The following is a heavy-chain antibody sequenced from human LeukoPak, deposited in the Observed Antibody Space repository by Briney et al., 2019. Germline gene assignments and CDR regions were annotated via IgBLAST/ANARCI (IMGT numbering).Heavy chain of an antibody. J-gene: IGHJ4*02. CDR3: ARGRPTSLGGIY. CDR2: IYTSGST. D-gene: IGHD7-27*01. Sequence: SQTLSLTCTVSGGSISSGSYYWSWIRQPAGKGLEWIGRIYTSGSTNYNPSLKSRVTISVDTSKNQFSLKLSSVTAADTAVYYCARGRPTSLGGIYWGQGTLVTVSS. V-gene: IGHV4-61*02. CDR1: GGSISSGSYY.